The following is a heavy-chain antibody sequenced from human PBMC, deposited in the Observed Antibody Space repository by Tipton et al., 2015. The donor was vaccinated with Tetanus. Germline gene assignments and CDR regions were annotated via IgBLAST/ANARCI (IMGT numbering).Heavy chain of an antibody. V-gene: IGHV4-59*01. D-gene: IGHD3-10*01. CDR1: GGSISSYY. CDR3: ARSKYGEKFDY. CDR2: IYYRGST. J-gene: IGHJ4*02. Sequence: TLSLTCTVSGGSISSYYWSWIRQPPGKGLEWIGYIYYRGSTNYNPSLKSRVTISVDTSKNQFSLKLSSVTAADTAVYYCARSKYGEKFDYWGQGTLVTVSS.